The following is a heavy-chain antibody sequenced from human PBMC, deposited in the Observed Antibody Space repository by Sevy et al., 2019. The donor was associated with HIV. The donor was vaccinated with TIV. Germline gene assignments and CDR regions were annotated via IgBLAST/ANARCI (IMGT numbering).Heavy chain of an antibody. V-gene: IGHV4-59*01. J-gene: IGHJ5*02. CDR2: IYYSGST. CDR1: GGSISSYY. D-gene: IGHD3-3*01. CDR3: ARGGDGIFVAKNNWFDP. Sequence: SETLSLTCTVSGGSISSYYWSWIRQPPGKGLEWIGYIYYSGSTNYNPSLKSRVTISVDTSKNQFSLKLSSVTAADTAVSYCARGGDGIFVAKNNWFDPWGQGTLVTVSS.